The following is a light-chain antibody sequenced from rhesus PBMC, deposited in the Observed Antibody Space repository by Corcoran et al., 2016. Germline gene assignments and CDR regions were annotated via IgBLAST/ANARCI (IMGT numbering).Light chain of an antibody. Sequence: DIQMTQSPSSLSASVGDRVTITCRASENVNNYLPWYQQKPGKAPKLLIYAASTLQSGVPSRFSGLGSGTGYTFTISSLQPEDFATYYCQHSYGTPHSFGQGTKVEIK. CDR3: QHSYGTPHS. CDR2: AAS. V-gene: IGKV1-74*01. CDR1: ENVNNY. J-gene: IGKJ2*01.